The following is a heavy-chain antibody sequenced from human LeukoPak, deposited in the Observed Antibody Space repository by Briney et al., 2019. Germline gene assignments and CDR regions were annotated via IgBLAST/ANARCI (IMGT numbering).Heavy chain of an antibody. J-gene: IGHJ4*02. CDR2: IDTAGDT. CDR1: GFTFSRFD. Sequence: GGSLRLSCAASGFTFSRFDMHWVRQATGKGLEWVSAIDTAGDTYYPGSVKGRFTISKENAKNSLYLQMNSLRAGDTAVYYCRMATIRLDYWGQGTLVTVSS. V-gene: IGHV3-13*01. CDR3: RMATIRLDY. D-gene: IGHD5-24*01.